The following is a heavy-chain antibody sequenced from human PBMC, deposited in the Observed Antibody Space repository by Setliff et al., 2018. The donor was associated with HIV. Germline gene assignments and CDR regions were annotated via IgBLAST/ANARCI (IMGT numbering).Heavy chain of an antibody. V-gene: IGHV1-69*13. Sequence: ASVKVSCKTSGGTLSNYVITWVRQAPGQGLEWMGMIIPMYNIPAYAQKFQGRVTFTADESTSTAYMELSSLSSEDTAVYYCARDQTGVAAAAFGGGSAWSDEGFDIWGQGTMVTRLL. CDR2: IIPMYNIP. CDR1: GGTLSNYV. CDR3: ARDQTGVAAAAFGGGSAWSDEGFDI. D-gene: IGHD6-13*01. J-gene: IGHJ3*02.